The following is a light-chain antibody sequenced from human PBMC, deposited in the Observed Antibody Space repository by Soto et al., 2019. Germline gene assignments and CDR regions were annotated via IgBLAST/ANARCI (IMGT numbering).Light chain of an antibody. J-gene: IGKJ1*01. CDR2: KLS. V-gene: IGKV2-30*01. Sequence: DVVLTQSPLSLPVTLGQPDSIACRSSQSLLYSNGNTYWNWFQQRPGQSPWRLIYKLSTRDSEVPDRFSGSGSGTDFTLKISRVAAEDVGVYYCLQRIYWPWTFGQGTKVEIK. CDR3: LQRIYWPWT. CDR1: QSLLYSNGNTY.